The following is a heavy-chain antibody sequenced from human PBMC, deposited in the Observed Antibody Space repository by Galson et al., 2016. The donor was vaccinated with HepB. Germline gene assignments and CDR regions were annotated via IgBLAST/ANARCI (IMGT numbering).Heavy chain of an antibody. CDR3: ARDAAYCGPTTCHSGWFDP. D-gene: IGHD2-21*01. J-gene: IGHJ5*02. CDR2: ISWDGVTT. Sequence: SLRLSCAASGFTFDGYTMHWVRQAPGKGLEWVSFISWDGVTTYYADSLRGRFTISRDNSKNTLYLHMNSLRAEDTAVYYCARDAAYCGPTTCHSGWFDPWGQGTLVTVSS. CDR1: GFTFDGYT. V-gene: IGHV3-43*01.